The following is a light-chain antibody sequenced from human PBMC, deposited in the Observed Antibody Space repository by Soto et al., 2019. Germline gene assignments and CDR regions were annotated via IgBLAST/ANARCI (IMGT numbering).Light chain of an antibody. Sequence: EIVLTQSPATLSLSSGERATLSCRASRSFASSYLAWYQHKPGQAPRLLIYAASSRATGIPDMFLGSGSGTDFTLTISRLEPDDSAVYYCHHYDRSPPYTFKQGTKLEIK. CDR1: RSFASSY. CDR2: AAS. J-gene: IGKJ2*01. V-gene: IGKV3-20*01. CDR3: HHYDRSPPYT.